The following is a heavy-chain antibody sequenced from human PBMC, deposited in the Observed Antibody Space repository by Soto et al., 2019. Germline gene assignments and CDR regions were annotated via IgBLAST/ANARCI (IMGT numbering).Heavy chain of an antibody. CDR2: IWYDGSNK. Sequence: QVQLVESGGGVVQPGRSLRLSCAASGFTFNSYGMHWVRQAPGKGLEWVAVIWYDGSNKYYADSVKGRFTISRDNSKNTLYLQMNSLRAEDTAVYYCARDALKAYDYGDYVQDYWGQGTLVTVSS. D-gene: IGHD4-17*01. CDR3: ARDALKAYDYGDYVQDY. CDR1: GFTFNSYG. V-gene: IGHV3-33*01. J-gene: IGHJ4*02.